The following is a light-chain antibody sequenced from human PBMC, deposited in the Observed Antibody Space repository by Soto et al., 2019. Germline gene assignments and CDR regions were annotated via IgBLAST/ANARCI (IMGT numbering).Light chain of an antibody. CDR2: LNSDGSH. J-gene: IGLJ1*01. CDR3: QTWGPGIHYV. V-gene: IGLV4-69*01. Sequence: QSVLTQSPSASASLGASVKLTCTLSSGHSSYAIAWHQQQPEKGPRYLMKLNSDGSHSKGDGIPDRFSGSSSGAERYLTISSLQSEDEADYYFQTWGPGIHYVFGTGTKLTVL. CDR1: SGHSSYA.